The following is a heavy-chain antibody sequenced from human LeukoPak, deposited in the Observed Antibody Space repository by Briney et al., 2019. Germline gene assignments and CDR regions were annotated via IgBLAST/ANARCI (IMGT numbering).Heavy chain of an antibody. Sequence: GGSLRLSCAASGFSFSHYSMTWARQASGKGLEWISYIGVGGRPTNYADSVKARFTISRDDAQNSLYLQMNSLRAEDTAVYYCARDPTAGGVGATHYWGQGTLVTVSS. D-gene: IGHD1-26*01. CDR1: GFSFSHYS. V-gene: IGHV3-48*01. CDR2: IGVGGRPT. J-gene: IGHJ4*02. CDR3: ARDPTAGGVGATHY.